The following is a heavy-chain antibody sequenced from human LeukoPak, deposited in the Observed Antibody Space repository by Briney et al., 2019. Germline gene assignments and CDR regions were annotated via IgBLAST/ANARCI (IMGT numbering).Heavy chain of an antibody. CDR3: ARPTMVRGVIMGYFDY. D-gene: IGHD3-10*01. CDR1: GFSFSNYW. V-gene: IGHV3-7*01. J-gene: IGHJ4*02. CDR2: IKQDGSDK. Sequence: GGSLRLSCVGSGFSFSNYWMSWVRQAPGKGLEWVANIKQDGSDKNHVDSVKGRFSISRDNAKNSLYLQMNTLRAEDTAVYYCARPTMVRGVIMGYFDYWGQGTLVTVSS.